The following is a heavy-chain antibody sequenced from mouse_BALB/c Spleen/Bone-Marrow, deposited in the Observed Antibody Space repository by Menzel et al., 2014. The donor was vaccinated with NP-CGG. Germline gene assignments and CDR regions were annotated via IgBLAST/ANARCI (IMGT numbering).Heavy chain of an antibody. CDR2: IDPANVNT. Sequence: EVQLMESGAELVKPGASVKLSCTASGFNIKNTYIHWVKQRPEQGLEWIGRIDPANVNTKYDPKFQGKATITADTSSNTAYLQLSSLTSEDTAVYYCATYYYGSSLFAYWGQGTLVTVSA. D-gene: IGHD1-1*01. CDR1: GFNIKNTY. V-gene: IGHV14-3*02. CDR3: ATYYYGSSLFAY. J-gene: IGHJ3*01.